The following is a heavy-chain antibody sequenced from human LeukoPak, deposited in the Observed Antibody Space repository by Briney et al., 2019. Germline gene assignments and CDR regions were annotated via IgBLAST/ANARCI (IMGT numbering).Heavy chain of an antibody. CDR2: INHSGTT. D-gene: IGHD6-19*01. Sequence: PSETLSLTCVVYGGSFSDYYWSWDRQPPGKGLEWIGEINHSGTTKYNPSLKSRLTISIHTSNNQFSLNLNSVTAADTAVYYCARGEGTLAGRRWPYYFYYYMDVWGKGTTVTISS. CDR1: GGSFSDYY. V-gene: IGHV4-34*01. J-gene: IGHJ6*03. CDR3: ARGEGTLAGRRWPYYFYYYMDV.